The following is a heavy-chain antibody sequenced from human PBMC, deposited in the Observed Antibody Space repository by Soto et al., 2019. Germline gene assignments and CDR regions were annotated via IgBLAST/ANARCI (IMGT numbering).Heavy chain of an antibody. J-gene: IGHJ4*02. V-gene: IGHV1-69*02. D-gene: IGHD3-10*01. CDR1: GGTFSSYT. Sequence: QVQLVQSGAEVKKPGSSVKVSCKASGGTFSSYTISWVRQAPGQGLEWMGRIIPILGIANYAQKFQGRVTSTADKSTSTDYMELSSLRSEDTAVYYCARTYGSGTSFRYGYWGQGTLVTVSS. CDR3: ARTYGSGTSFRYGY. CDR2: IIPILGIA.